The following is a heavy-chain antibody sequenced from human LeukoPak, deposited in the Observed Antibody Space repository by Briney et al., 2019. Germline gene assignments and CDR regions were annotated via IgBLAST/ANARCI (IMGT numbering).Heavy chain of an antibody. Sequence: GGSLRLSCAASGFTFSSYNMHWVRQAPGKGLEWVSSISSSSNYIYYADSVKGRFTISRDNAKNSLYLQMNSLRAEDTALYYCAKDRHQKYYYDSSGYCDYWGQGTLVTVSS. J-gene: IGHJ4*02. CDR3: AKDRHQKYYYDSSGYCDY. CDR2: ISSSSNYI. CDR1: GFTFSSYN. D-gene: IGHD3-22*01. V-gene: IGHV3-21*04.